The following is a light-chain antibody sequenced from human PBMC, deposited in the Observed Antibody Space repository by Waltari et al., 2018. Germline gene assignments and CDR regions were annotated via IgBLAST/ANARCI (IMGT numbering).Light chain of an antibody. J-gene: IGLJ2*01. Sequence: QAVLTQPASLPASPSSSARLTCPVRSSLTFGSFAVSWFQKKQGSPPQYLLRYKSDSDNQQVSGAPGRFSGSSDASANAGVLVISGLQSEDEADYYCMIWLSWPSSVVFGGGTKLTVL. CDR3: MIWLSWPSSVV. V-gene: IGLV5-45*01. CDR1: SSLTFGSFA. CDR2: YKSDSDN.